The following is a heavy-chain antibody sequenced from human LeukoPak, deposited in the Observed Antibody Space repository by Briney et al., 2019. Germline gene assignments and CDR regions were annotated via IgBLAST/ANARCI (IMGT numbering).Heavy chain of an antibody. V-gene: IGHV4-59*01. CDR1: GDSISGYY. CDR3: ARGDGYNVAAGFDY. Sequence: PSETLSLTCTVSGDSISGYYWSWIRQPPGKGLEWIGSIYYSGSTNYNPSLKSRVSISVDTSKNQFSLKLSSVTAADTAVYYCARGDGYNVAAGFDYWGQGILVTVSS. J-gene: IGHJ4*02. D-gene: IGHD5-24*01. CDR2: IYYSGST.